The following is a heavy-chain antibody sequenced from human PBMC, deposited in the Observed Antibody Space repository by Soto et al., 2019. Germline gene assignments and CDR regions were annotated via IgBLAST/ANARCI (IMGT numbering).Heavy chain of an antibody. V-gene: IGHV3-74*01. CDR2: IKNDGSST. CDR1: GFTFSSYW. J-gene: IGHJ4*02. D-gene: IGHD5-18*01. CDR3: ARGYTAGGVDY. Sequence: EVQLVECGGGLVQPGVSLRRSCAASGFTFSSYWMHWVRQAPGKGLVWVSRIKNDGSSTTYADSVKGRFTISRDNAKNTLYLQMNSLRAEDTAVYYCARGYTAGGVDYWGQGTLVTVSS.